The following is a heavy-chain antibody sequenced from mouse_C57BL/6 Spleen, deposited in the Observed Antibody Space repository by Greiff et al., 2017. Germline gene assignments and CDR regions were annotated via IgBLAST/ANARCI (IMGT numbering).Heavy chain of an antibody. D-gene: IGHD2-10*01. CDR3: ARWSFYGNYSWFAY. V-gene: IGHV4-1*01. CDR2: INPDSSTI. J-gene: IGHJ3*01. CDR1: GIDFSRYW. Sequence: EVKLLQSGGGLVQPGGSLKLSCAASGIDFSRYWMSWVRRAPGKGLEWIGEINPDSSTINYAPSLKDKFIISRDNAKNTLYLQMSKVRSEDTALYYCARWSFYGNYSWFAYWGQGTLVTVSA.